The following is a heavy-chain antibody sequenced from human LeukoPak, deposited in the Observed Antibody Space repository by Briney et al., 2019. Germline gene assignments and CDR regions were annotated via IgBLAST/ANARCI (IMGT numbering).Heavy chain of an antibody. Sequence: GGSLRLSCAASGFTFSSYAMHWVRQAPGKGLEWVAVISYDGSNKYYADSVKGRFTISRDNSKNTLYLQMNSLRAEDTAVYYCAKDLPVGATRVYFDYWGQGTLVTVSS. CDR3: AKDLPVGATRVYFDY. J-gene: IGHJ4*02. CDR2: ISYDGSNK. CDR1: GFTFSSYA. V-gene: IGHV3-30*04. D-gene: IGHD1-26*01.